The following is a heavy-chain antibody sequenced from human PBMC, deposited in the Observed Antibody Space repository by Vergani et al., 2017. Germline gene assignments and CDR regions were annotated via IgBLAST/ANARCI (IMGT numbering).Heavy chain of an antibody. J-gene: IGHJ4*02. D-gene: IGHD2-15*01. CDR1: GFTFTNYG. CDR3: ATAGAAYCRGASCYDFFEY. V-gene: IGHV3-30*02. CDR2: TRYDGIVE. Sequence: QVQLVESGGGVVQPGGSLRLSCAASGFTFTNYGMHWVRQAPGKGLEWVAFTRYDGIVEYYGDSVRGRFTISRDNSKNTLYLQMNRLRPDDTAVYYCATAGAAYCRGASCYDFFEYWGQGTLVTVAS.